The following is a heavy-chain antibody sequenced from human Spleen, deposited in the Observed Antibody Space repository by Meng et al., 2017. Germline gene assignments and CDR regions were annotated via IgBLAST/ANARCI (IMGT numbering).Heavy chain of an antibody. J-gene: IGHJ4*02. Sequence: QVQLVESGGGVVQPGRSLRLSCAASGFTFSSYGFHWVRQAPGKGLEWVSVIYSGVSTYYADSVKGRFTISRDNSKNTLYLQMNSLRAEDTAVYYCARDRPGYYFDYWGQGTLVTVSS. CDR3: ARDRPGYYFDY. CDR1: GFTFSSYG. CDR2: IYSGVST. V-gene: IGHV3-NL1*01. D-gene: IGHD5-12*01.